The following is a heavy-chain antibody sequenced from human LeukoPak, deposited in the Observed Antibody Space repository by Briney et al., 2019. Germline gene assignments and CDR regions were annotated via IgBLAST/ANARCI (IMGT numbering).Heavy chain of an antibody. J-gene: IGHJ4*02. CDR1: GGSISSGGYY. CDR3: ARGRQGDYEALVDYFDY. Sequence: SQTLSLTCTVSGGSISSGGYYWSWIRQHPGKGLEWIGYIYYSGSTYYNPSLKSRVTISVDTSKNQFSLKLSSVTAADTAVYYCARGRQGDYEALVDYFDYWGQGTLVTVSS. V-gene: IGHV4-31*03. CDR2: IYYSGST. D-gene: IGHD4-17*01.